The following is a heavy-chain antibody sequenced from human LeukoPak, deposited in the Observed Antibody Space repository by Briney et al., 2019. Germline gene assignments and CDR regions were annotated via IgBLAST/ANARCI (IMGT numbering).Heavy chain of an antibody. V-gene: IGHV4-39*01. CDR1: GGSISSSSYY. CDR2: IYYGGSA. J-gene: IGHJ5*02. CDR3: ARVPGGALNWFDP. Sequence: SETLSLTCTVSGGSISSSSYYWGWIRQPPGKGLEWIGTIYYGGSAYYNPSLKSRVTISVYTSKNQFSLKLSSVTAADTAVYYCARVPGGALNWFDPWGQGTLVTVSS. D-gene: IGHD1-1*01.